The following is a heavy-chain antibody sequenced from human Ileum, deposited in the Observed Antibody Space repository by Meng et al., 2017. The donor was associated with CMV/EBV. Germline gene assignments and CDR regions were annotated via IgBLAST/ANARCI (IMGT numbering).Heavy chain of an antibody. Sequence: TCSVCGGSISRGGYYWSWIRQPPGKGLEWIGLIYNSGTTYYTASLRSRLNISIDTSKNQLSLRLSSVTAADTAVYFCAGSWGYYSDYWGLGTLVTVSS. D-gene: IGHD3-22*01. CDR1: GGSISRGGYY. J-gene: IGHJ4*02. CDR2: IYNSGTT. V-gene: IGHV4-30-4*01. CDR3: AGSWGYYSDY.